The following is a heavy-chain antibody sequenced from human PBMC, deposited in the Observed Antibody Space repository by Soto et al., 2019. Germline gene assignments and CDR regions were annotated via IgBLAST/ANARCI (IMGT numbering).Heavy chain of an antibody. J-gene: IGHJ2*01. V-gene: IGHV3-48*03. CDR1: GFNFRSYE. D-gene: IGHD3-10*01. CDR3: TRGSPGGWYFDL. Sequence: EVQLVESGGGLVQPGGSLRLSCAASGFNFRSYEMNWVRQAPGKGLEWVSYISGSASSIYYADSVKGRFTISRDNAKNSLYLQMNSLRAEDTAVYYCTRGSPGGWYFDLWGRGTLVTVYS. CDR2: ISGSASSI.